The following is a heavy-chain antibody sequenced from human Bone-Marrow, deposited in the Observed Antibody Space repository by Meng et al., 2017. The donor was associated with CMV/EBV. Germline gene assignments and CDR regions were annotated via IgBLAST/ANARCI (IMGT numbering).Heavy chain of an antibody. D-gene: IGHD2-15*01. V-gene: IGHV1-69*05. CDR2: IIPIFGTA. CDR3: ARGGCCSGGSPRWFDP. J-gene: IGHJ5*02. Sequence: SVKVSCKASGYTFTSYGISWVRQAPGQGLEWMGGIIPIFGTANYAQKFQGRVTITTDESTSTAYMELSSLRSEDTAVYYCARGGCCSGGSPRWFDPWGQGTLVTVSS. CDR1: GYTFTSYG.